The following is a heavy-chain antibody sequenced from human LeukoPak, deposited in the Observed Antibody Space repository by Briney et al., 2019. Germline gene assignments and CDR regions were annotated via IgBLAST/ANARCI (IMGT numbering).Heavy chain of an antibody. CDR2: IYSGGST. Sequence: GGSLRLSCAASGFTVSSNYMSWVRQAPGKGVEWVSVIYSGGSTYYADSVKGRFTISRDNSKNTLYLQMNSLRAEDTAVYYCARALSGSYCYFDYWGQGTLVTVSS. CDR1: GFTVSSNY. D-gene: IGHD1-26*01. V-gene: IGHV3-66*01. J-gene: IGHJ4*02. CDR3: ARALSGSYCYFDY.